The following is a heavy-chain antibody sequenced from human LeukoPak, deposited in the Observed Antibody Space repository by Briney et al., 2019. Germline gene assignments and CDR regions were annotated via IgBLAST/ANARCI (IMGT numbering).Heavy chain of an antibody. V-gene: IGHV3-9*01. Sequence: PGRSLRLSCAASGFTFDDYAMHWVRQAPGKGLEWVSGISWNSGSIGYADSVKGRFTISRDTAKNSLFLQMNSLRAEDTALYYCAKGTLIVVSCGFDYWGQGTLVTVSS. J-gene: IGHJ4*02. CDR2: ISWNSGSI. D-gene: IGHD3-22*01. CDR1: GFTFDDYA. CDR3: AKGTLIVVSCGFDY.